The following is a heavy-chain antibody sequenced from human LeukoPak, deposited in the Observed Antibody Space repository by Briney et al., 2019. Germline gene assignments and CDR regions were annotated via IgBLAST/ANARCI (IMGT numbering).Heavy chain of an antibody. CDR1: EFSFSSSG. J-gene: IGHJ4*02. CDR2: IRNDGSKK. V-gene: IGHV3-30*02. D-gene: IGHD5-18*01. CDR3: AKGDSDGYVR. Sequence: PGVSLRLSCASSEFSFSSSGMHWVRQAPGKGLEWVTFIRNDGSKKYYADSVKGRFTISRDNSKNTLYLQMNSLRAEDTAVYYCAKGDSDGYVRWGQGTLVTVSS.